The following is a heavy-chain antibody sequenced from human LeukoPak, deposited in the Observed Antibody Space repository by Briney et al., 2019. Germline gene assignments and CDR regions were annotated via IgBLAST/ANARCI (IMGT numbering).Heavy chain of an antibody. D-gene: IGHD6-19*01. CDR1: GYTLTGYY. V-gene: IGHV1-2*02. J-gene: IGHJ6*02. CDR2: INPNSGGT. Sequence: ASLTVSCKASGYTLTGYYIHWVRQAPGQGLEWMGWINPNSGGTNYAQKFQGRVTMTRDTSISTAYMELSRLRSDDTAVYYCARDSKDSSGWYYKNYYYGMDVWGQGTTVTVSS. CDR3: ARDSKDSSGWYYKNYYYGMDV.